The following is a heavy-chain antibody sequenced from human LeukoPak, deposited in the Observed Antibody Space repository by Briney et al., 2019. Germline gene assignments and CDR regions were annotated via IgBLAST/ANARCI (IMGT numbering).Heavy chain of an antibody. CDR1: GGSVSPYY. J-gene: IGHJ4*02. Sequence: SETLSLTCTVSGGSVSPYYWSWIRQPPGKGLEWIGNIYYTGSTNYNPSLKSRVTISVDTSKNQFSLKVTSVTAADTAVYYCARRSSGHWGQGTLVTVSS. D-gene: IGHD6-6*01. V-gene: IGHV4-59*08. CDR2: IYYTGST. CDR3: ARRSSGH.